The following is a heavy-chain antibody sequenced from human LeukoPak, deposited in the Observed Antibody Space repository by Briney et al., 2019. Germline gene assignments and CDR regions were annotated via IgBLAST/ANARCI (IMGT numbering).Heavy chain of an antibody. J-gene: IGHJ5*02. V-gene: IGHV2-70*11. CDR3: ARIVAAAGNGFDT. CDR1: GFSLSTSGMC. D-gene: IGHD6-13*01. CDR2: IDWDGDK. Sequence: SGPTLVNPTQTLTLTCTLSGFSLSTSGMCVGWIRRPHGKALEWLARIDWDGDKHYRPSLKTRLTISKDTSKNQVVLTMTNMDPVDTATYYCARIVAAAGNGFDTWGQGTLVTVSS.